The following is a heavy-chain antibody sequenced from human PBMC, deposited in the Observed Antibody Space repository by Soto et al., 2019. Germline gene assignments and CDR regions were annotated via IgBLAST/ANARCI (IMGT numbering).Heavy chain of an antibody. V-gene: IGHV3-72*01. CDR1: GFTISDYY. CDR2: TRNKVNSYTT. J-gene: IGHJ4*02. D-gene: IGHD2-15*01. Sequence: EVQLVESGGGLVQPGGSLRLSCAAAGFTISDYYMDWVRQAPGMGLEWVARTRNKVNSYTTEYAASVKGRFTISRGGSENSVYLLMNSLKTEDTAVYYCARGGRTDRRYFDSWGQGTLVTVSS. CDR3: ARGGRTDRRYFDS.